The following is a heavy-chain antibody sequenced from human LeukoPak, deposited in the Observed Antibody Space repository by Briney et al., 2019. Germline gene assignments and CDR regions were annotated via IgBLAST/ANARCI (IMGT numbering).Heavy chain of an antibody. CDR2: ISYDGSDK. J-gene: IGHJ4*02. CDR1: GFTFSSSA. V-gene: IGHV3-30*18. CDR3: AKPLDGTAYHY. D-gene: IGHD3-16*01. Sequence: GGSLRLSCAASGFTFSSSAMHWVRQAPGKGLEWVAFISYDGSDKYYADSVKGRLTISRDNSKNTLYPQMNSLRAEDTAVYYCAKPLDGTAYHYWGQGTPVTVSS.